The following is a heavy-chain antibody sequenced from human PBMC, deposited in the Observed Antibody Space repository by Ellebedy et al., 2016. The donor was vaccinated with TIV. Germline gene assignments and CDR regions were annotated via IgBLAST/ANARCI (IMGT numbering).Heavy chain of an antibody. CDR2: ISSSSSYI. V-gene: IGHV3-21*01. D-gene: IGHD2-15*01. CDR1: GFTFSSYA. Sequence: GGSLRLSCVASGFTFSSYAMSWVRQAPGKGLEWVSVISSSSSYIYYADSVKGRFTISRDNAKNSLYLQMNSLRVEDTAVYHCARAPRWSGDLDYWGQGTLVTVSS. J-gene: IGHJ4*02. CDR3: ARAPRWSGDLDY.